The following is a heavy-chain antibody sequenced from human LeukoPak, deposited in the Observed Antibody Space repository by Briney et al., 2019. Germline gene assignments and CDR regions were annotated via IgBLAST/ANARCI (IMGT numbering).Heavy chain of an antibody. CDR1: GGTFSSYA. D-gene: IGHD6-6*01. J-gene: IGHJ4*02. CDR3: ARLGRQESEYSSSPGDY. V-gene: IGHV1-69*01. Sequence: GSSVKVSCKASGGTFSSYAISWVRQAPGQGLGWMGGIIPIFGTANYAQKFQGRVTITADESTSTAYMELSSLRSEDTAVYYCARLGRQESEYSSSPGDYWGQGTLVTVSS. CDR2: IIPIFGTA.